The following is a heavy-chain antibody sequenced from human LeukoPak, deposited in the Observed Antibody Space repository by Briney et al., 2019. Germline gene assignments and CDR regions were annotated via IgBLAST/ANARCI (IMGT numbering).Heavy chain of an antibody. CDR2: MYPGDSDP. Sequence: PGESLKISCKGSGYSFPSYWIGWVRQVPGKGLEWMGIMYPGDSDPRYSPSFQGQVTISADKSISTAYLQWSSLKASDTAMYYCARLASYDSSGYYKAAHAFDIWGQGTMVTVSS. CDR3: ARLASYDSSGYYKAAHAFDI. V-gene: IGHV5-51*01. D-gene: IGHD3-22*01. J-gene: IGHJ3*02. CDR1: GYSFPSYW.